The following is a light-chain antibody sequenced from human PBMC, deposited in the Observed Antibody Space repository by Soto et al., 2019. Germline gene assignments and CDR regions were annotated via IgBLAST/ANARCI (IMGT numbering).Light chain of an antibody. J-gene: IGKJ2*01. CDR1: QGISSF. CDR3: QQYSSYPYT. CDR2: LAS. Sequence: DIQMTQSPSSLSASVGDRVTITCRASQGISSFLAWFQQKPGKAPKSLIYLASTLQSGVPSTSSGSGSGTHFTLTISSLQPEDFGTYYCQQYSSYPYTFGQGTKLEI. V-gene: IGKV1-16*01.